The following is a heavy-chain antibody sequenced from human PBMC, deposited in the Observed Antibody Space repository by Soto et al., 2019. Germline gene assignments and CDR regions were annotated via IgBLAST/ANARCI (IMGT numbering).Heavy chain of an antibody. D-gene: IGHD4-17*01. Sequence: LVESGGGVAQPGRSLRLSCATSGVRFGPSGMHWVRQAPGKGLEWVAIIWNDGSTTYYADSVRDRFTISRDNSMNTLYLQMNSLRDEDTAVYYCARDGGHYDVDYWGQGTLVTVSS. V-gene: IGHV3-33*01. J-gene: IGHJ4*02. CDR3: ARDGGHYDVDY. CDR2: IWNDGSTT. CDR1: GVRFGPSG.